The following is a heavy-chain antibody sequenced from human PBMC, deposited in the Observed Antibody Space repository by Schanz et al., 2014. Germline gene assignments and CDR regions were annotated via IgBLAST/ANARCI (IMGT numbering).Heavy chain of an antibody. V-gene: IGHV1-18*04. Sequence: QVQLVQSGTEVKKPGASVKVSCKASGYTFTSYGVSWVRQAPGQGLEWMGWISTYTGNTNYAQILQDRVTMTTDTSTSTAYMELRSLRSDDTAVYYCARNVIATGRAFDLWGPGTMVTAS. J-gene: IGHJ3*01. CDR2: ISTYTGNT. CDR1: GYTFTSYG. D-gene: IGHD6-13*01. CDR3: ARNVIATGRAFDL.